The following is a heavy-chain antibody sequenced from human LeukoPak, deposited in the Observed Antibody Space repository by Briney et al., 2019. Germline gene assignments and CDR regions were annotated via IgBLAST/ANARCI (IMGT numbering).Heavy chain of an antibody. CDR3: AKSRNPTVTRLGYYYGMDV. J-gene: IGHJ6*04. Sequence: PGGSLGLSCAASGFTFSSYAMSWVRQAPGKGLEWVSAISGSGGSTYYADSVKGRFTISRDNSKNTLYLQMNSLRAEDTAVYYCAKSRNPTVTRLGYYYGMDVWGKGTTVTVSS. CDR2: ISGSGGST. V-gene: IGHV3-23*01. CDR1: GFTFSSYA. D-gene: IGHD4-17*01.